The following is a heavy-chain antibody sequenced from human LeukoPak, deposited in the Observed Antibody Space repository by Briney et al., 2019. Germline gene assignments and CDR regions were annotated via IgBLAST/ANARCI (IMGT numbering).Heavy chain of an antibody. CDR3: AKSEGGYDIIYDYYYYMDV. CDR1: GFTFSSYA. V-gene: IGHV3-23*01. D-gene: IGHD5-12*01. Sequence: GGSLRLSCAASGFTFSSYAMHWVRQAPGKGLEWVSAISGSGGSTYYADSVKGRFTISRDNSKNTLYLQMNSMRAEDTAVYYCAKSEGGYDIIYDYYYYMDVWGKGTTVTVSS. J-gene: IGHJ6*03. CDR2: ISGSGGST.